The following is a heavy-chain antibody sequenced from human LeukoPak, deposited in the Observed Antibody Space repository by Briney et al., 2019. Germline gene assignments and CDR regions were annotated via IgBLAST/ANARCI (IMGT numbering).Heavy chain of an antibody. J-gene: IGHJ5*02. CDR3: ARGVAADYGDHNWFDA. CDR1: GFTFNDYY. CDR2: ISSSGSTI. D-gene: IGHD4-17*01. Sequence: GGSLRLSCAASGFTFNDYYMSWIRQAPGKGLEGVTYISSSGSTIYYADSVKGRFTISRDNAKNSLYLQMNSLRAEDTAVYYCARGVAADYGDHNWFDAWGQGTLVTVSS. V-gene: IGHV3-11*01.